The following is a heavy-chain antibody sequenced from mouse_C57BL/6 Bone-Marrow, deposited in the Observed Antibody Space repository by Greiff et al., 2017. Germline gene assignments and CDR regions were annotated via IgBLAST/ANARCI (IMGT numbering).Heavy chain of an antibody. D-gene: IGHD2-3*01. CDR1: GYAFTNYL. CDR2: INPGSGGT. V-gene: IGHV1-54*01. CDR3: ARGSRLLRGSDY. J-gene: IGHJ2*01. Sequence: QVQLQQSGAELVRPGTSVKVSCKASGYAFTNYLIEWVKQRPGQGLEWIGVINPGSGGTNYNEKFKGKATLTADKSSSTAYMQLSSLTSEDSAVYFCARGSRLLRGSDYWGQGTTLTVSS.